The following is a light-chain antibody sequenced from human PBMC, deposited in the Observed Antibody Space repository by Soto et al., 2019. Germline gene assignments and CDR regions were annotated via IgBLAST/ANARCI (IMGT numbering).Light chain of an antibody. Sequence: DTRLTQSPSSLSASVGDRVTITCQASQHISDYLNWYQQKPGKAPKLLIYDGTKLETGVPSRFSGSGSGTEFTFTISSLQPEHTATYYCHQYFNPRTFGGGTKV. V-gene: IGKV1-33*01. CDR1: QHISDY. J-gene: IGKJ4*01. CDR2: DGT. CDR3: HQYFNPRT.